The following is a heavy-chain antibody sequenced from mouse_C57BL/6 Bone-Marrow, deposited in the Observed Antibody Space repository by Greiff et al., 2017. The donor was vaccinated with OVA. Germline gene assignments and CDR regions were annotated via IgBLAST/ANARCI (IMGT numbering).Heavy chain of an antibody. CDR3: TRLLDAMDY. CDR1: GFTFSSYA. V-gene: IGHV5-9-1*02. J-gene: IGHJ4*01. Sequence: EVKVEESGEGLVKPGGSLKLSCAASGFTFSSYAMSWVRQTPEKRLEWVAYISSGGDYIYYADTVKGRFTISRDNARNTLYLQMSSLKSEDTAMYYCTRLLDAMDYWGQGTSVTVSS. CDR2: ISSGGDYI. D-gene: IGHD2-1*01.